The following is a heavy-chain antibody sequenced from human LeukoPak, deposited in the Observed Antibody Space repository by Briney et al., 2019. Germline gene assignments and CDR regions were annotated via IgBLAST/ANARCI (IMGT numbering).Heavy chain of an antibody. CDR2: ISWNSGSI. CDR1: GFTFDDYA. V-gene: IGHV3-9*01. J-gene: IGHJ6*02. CDR3: AREQIYDGMDV. Sequence: PGRSLRLSCAASGFTFDDYAMHWVRQAPGKGLEWVSGISWNSGSIGYADSVKGRFTISRDNAKNTLYFQMNSLRAEDTAVYYCAREQIYDGMDVWGQGTTVTVSS.